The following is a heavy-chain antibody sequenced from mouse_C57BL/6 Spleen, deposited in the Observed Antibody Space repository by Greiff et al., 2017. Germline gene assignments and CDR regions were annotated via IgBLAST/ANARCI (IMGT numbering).Heavy chain of an antibody. Sequence: VQLQQPGAELVMPGASVKLSCKASGYTFTSYWMHWVKQRPGQGLEWIGEIDPSDSYTNYNQKFKGKSTLTVDKSSSTAYMQLSSLTSEDSAVYDCAGGYYGSGYYFDYWGQGTTLTVSS. V-gene: IGHV1-69*01. CDR3: AGGYYGSGYYFDY. J-gene: IGHJ2*01. CDR2: IDPSDSYT. CDR1: GYTFTSYW. D-gene: IGHD1-1*01.